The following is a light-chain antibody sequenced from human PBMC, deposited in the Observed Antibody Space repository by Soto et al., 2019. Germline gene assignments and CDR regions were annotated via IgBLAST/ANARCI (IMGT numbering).Light chain of an antibody. CDR3: SSYAGSDHWV. CDR2: EVT. J-gene: IGLJ2*01. CDR1: SSDVGGYNY. Sequence: SALTQPPSASGSPGQSVTISCTGSSSDVGGYNYVSWYQHHPGKAPKLMISEVTKRPSGVPDRFSGSKSGNTASLTVSGLQAEDEADYYCSSYAGSDHWVFGGGTKLTVL. V-gene: IGLV2-8*01.